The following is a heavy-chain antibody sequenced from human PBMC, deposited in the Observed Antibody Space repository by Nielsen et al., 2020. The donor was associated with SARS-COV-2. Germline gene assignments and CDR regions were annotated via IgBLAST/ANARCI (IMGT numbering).Heavy chain of an antibody. V-gene: IGHV3-23*01. Sequence: GESLKISCAASGFTFSSYAMSWVRQAPGKGLEWVSAISGSGGSTYYADSVKGRFTISRDNSKNTLYLQMNSLRAEDTAVYYCARFKVVAGAYYYYGMDVWGQGTTVTVSS. D-gene: IGHD2-15*01. CDR1: GFTFSSYA. CDR2: ISGSGGST. CDR3: ARFKVVAGAYYYYGMDV. J-gene: IGHJ6*02.